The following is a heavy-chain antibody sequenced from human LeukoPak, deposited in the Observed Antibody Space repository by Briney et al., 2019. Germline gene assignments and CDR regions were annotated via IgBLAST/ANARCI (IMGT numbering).Heavy chain of an antibody. D-gene: IGHD1-26*01. J-gene: IGHJ5*02. CDR2: IYYSGST. Sequence: PGGSLRLSCAASGFTFSSYAMHWIRQHPGKGLEWIGYIYYSGSTYYNPSLKSRVTISVDTSKNQFSLKLSSVTAADTAVYYCARGLSYYDWFDPWGQGTLVTVSS. V-gene: IGHV4-59*01. CDR3: ARGLSYYDWFDP. CDR1: GFTFSSYA.